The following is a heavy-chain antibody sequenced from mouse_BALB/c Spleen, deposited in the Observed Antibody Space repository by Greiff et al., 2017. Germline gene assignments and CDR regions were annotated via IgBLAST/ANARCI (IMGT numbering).Heavy chain of an antibody. CDR1: GYSFTGYY. Sequence: VQLQQSGPELVKPGASVKISCKASGYSFTGYYMHWVKQSHVKSLEWIGRINPYNGATSYNQNFKDKASLTVDKSSSTAYMELHSLTSEDSAVYYCARSGVLPYFDYWGQGTTLTVSS. CDR2: INPYNGAT. V-gene: IGHV1-31*01. CDR3: ARSGVLPYFDY. D-gene: IGHD1-1*01. J-gene: IGHJ2*01.